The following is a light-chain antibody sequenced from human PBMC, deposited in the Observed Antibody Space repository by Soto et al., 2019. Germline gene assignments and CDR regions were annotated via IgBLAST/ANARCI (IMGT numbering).Light chain of an antibody. V-gene: IGKV1-39*01. Sequence: DIQMTQSPSSLSASVGDRVTITCRASQRITTYLNWYQQKPGIAPKLLIYAASDLQSGVPSRFSGSGSGTDFTLTISSLQPEDFATYYCQESYSIPYTFGQGTKLVIE. CDR3: QESYSIPYT. J-gene: IGKJ2*01. CDR1: QRITTY. CDR2: AAS.